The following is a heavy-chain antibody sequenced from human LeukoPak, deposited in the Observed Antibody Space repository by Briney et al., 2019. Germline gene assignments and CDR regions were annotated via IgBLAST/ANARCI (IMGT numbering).Heavy chain of an antibody. CDR1: GGSITSGDYY. CDR2: TYYSRTT. CDR3: ARGLHTMVRGVIHTNWFDP. D-gene: IGHD3-10*01. Sequence: NPPQTLSPTSTLSGGSITSGDYYWSWTRHPPGKGLEGIGHTYYSRTTYYNPSPKRRVTKTLHTSKNQFSLKLSSVTAAGTAVYYCARGLHTMVRGVIHTNWFDPWGQGTLVTVSS. V-gene: IGHV4-30-4*08. J-gene: IGHJ5*02.